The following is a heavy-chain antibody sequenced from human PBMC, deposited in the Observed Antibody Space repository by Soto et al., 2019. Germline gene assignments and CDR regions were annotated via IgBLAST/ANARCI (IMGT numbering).Heavy chain of an antibody. Sequence: LETLSLTCAVSGYSISSGYYWGWIRQPPGKGLEWIGSIYHSGSTYYNPSLKSRVTISVDTSKNQFSLKLSSVTAADTAVYYCAREVAVAGTFYYYGMDVWGQGTTVTVSS. D-gene: IGHD6-19*01. CDR3: AREVAVAGTFYYYGMDV. V-gene: IGHV4-38-2*02. CDR1: GYSISSGYY. CDR2: IYHSGST. J-gene: IGHJ6*02.